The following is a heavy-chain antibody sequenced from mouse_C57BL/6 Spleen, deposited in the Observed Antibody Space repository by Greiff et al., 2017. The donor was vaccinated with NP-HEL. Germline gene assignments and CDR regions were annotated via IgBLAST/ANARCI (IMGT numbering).Heavy chain of an antibody. CDR1: GYAFSSYW. D-gene: IGHD1-1*01. Sequence: VQLQQSGAELVKPGASVKISCKASGYAFSSYWMNWVKQRPGKGLEWIGQIYPGDVDTNYNGKFKGKATLTADKSSSPAYMQLSSLTSEDSAVYLCARDYGSSYGFAYWGQGTLVTVSA. CDR3: ARDYGSSYGFAY. J-gene: IGHJ3*01. V-gene: IGHV1-80*01. CDR2: IYPGDVDT.